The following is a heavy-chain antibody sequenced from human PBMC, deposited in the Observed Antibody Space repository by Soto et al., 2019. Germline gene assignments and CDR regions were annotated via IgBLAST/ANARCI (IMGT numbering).Heavy chain of an antibody. Sequence: GGSLRLSCAASGFTFSSYAMSWVRQAPGKGLEWVSAISGSGGSTYYADSVKGRFTISRDNSKNTLYLQMNSLRAEDTAVYYCAKDRTWIFGVVIVGWFDPWGQGTLVTVSS. D-gene: IGHD3-3*01. V-gene: IGHV3-23*01. CDR1: GFTFSSYA. CDR2: ISGSGGST. CDR3: AKDRTWIFGVVIVGWFDP. J-gene: IGHJ5*02.